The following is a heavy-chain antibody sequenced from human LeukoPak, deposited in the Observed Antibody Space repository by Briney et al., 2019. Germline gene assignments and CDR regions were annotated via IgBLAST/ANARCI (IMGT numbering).Heavy chain of an antibody. CDR3: ARAYDILTGYYNY. D-gene: IGHD3-9*01. Sequence: SVKVSCKASGGTFSSYAISWVRQAPGQGLEWMGRIISILGIANYAQKFQGRVTITADKSTSTAYMELSSLRSEDTAVYYCARAYDILTGYYNYWGQGTLVTVSS. CDR1: GGTFSSYA. J-gene: IGHJ4*02. CDR2: IISILGIA. V-gene: IGHV1-69*04.